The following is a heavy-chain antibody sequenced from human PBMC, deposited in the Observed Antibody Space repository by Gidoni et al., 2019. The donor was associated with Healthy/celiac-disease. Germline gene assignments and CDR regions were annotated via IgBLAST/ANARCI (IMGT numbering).Heavy chain of an antibody. D-gene: IGHD2-21*02. V-gene: IGHV1-2*04. CDR1: GDTVTGYY. CDR2: INPNSCGT. Sequence: QGQLVQSGAEVKKPGASVKVSCKASGDTVTGYYRHWVRQAPGQGLEWMGWINPNSCGTNYAQKFQGWVTMTRDTSISTAYMELSRLRSDDTAVYYCASAPSSVVTGDPTGFYGMDVWGQGTTVTVSS. CDR3: ASAPSSVVTGDPTGFYGMDV. J-gene: IGHJ6*02.